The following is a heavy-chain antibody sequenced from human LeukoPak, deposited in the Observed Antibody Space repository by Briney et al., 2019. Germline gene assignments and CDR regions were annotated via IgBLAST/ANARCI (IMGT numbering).Heavy chain of an antibody. D-gene: IGHD3-22*01. V-gene: IGHV1-18*01. CDR3: AREANYYDSSGYPIFDY. Sequence: ASVKVSCTASGYTFTSYGISWVRQAPGQGLEWMGWISAYNGNTNYAQKLQGRVTMTTDTSTSTAYMELRSLRSDDTAVYYCAREANYYDSSGYPIFDYWGQGTLVTVSS. CDR2: ISAYNGNT. CDR1: GYTFTSYG. J-gene: IGHJ4*02.